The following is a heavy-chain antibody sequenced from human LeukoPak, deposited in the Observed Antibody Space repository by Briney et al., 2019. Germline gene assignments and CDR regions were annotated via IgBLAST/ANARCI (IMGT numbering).Heavy chain of an antibody. V-gene: IGHV4-59*08. CDR3: ARHLNNCGDDCYIFDY. CDR1: GGSISTYH. D-gene: IGHD2-21*01. CDR2: ISYSGST. J-gene: IGHJ4*02. Sequence: SETLSLTCTVSGGSISTYHWSWIRQPPEKGLEWIGYISYSGSTNYNPSLKSRVTISVDTSKNQFSLRVSSVTAADTAVYYCARHLNNCGDDCYIFDYWGQGTLVTVSS.